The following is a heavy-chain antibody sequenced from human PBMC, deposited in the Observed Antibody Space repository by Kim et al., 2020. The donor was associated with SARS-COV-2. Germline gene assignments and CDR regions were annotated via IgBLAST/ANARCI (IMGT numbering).Heavy chain of an antibody. J-gene: IGHJ6*02. D-gene: IGHD3-10*01. Sequence: ASVKVSCKVSGYTLTELSMHWVRQAPGKGLEWMGGFDPEDGETIYARKFQGRVTMTEDTTTDTAYMELSCLRSEDTAVYYCATTFRSVRGSITGGYYGMDVWGQGTTVTVSS. CDR2: FDPEDGET. CDR3: ATTFRSVRGSITGGYYGMDV. V-gene: IGHV1-24*01. CDR1: GYTLTELS.